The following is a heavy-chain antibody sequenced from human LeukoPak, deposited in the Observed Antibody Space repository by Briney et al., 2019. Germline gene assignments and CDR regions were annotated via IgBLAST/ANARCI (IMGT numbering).Heavy chain of an antibody. CDR3: ARGLSGYWVYYFDY. CDR2: MNPNSGNT. V-gene: IGHV1-8*01. Sequence: ASVKVSCKASGYTFTSYDINRVRQATGQGLEWMGWMNPNSGNTGYAQKFQGRVTMTRNTSISTAYMELSSLRSEDTAVYYCARGLSGYWVYYFDYRGQGTLVTVSS. CDR1: GYTFTSYD. J-gene: IGHJ4*02. D-gene: IGHD3-22*01.